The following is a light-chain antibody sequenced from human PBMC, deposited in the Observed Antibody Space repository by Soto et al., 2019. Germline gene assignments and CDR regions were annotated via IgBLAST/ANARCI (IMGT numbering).Light chain of an antibody. V-gene: IGKV1-5*01. CDR2: DAP. CDR1: QSIRSW. Sequence: DIQMTQSPSTLSASVGDRVTITCRASQSIRSWLAWYQQKPGKAPKLLIYDAPRLQSGVPPRFSGSESGTEFTLTISSLQPDYFAPYYCQQRFTFGPGTKVDIK. CDR3: QQRFT. J-gene: IGKJ3*01.